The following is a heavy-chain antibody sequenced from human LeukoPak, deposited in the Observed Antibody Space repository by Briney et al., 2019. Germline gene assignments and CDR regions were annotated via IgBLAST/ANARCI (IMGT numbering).Heavy chain of an antibody. CDR2: IYHGGST. D-gene: IGHD2-21*02. CDR3: ARHLKGVMTCFDY. CDR1: GGSISRSNW. V-gene: IGHV4-4*02. Sequence: PSETLSLTCAVSGGSISRSNWWSWVRQPPGKGLEWIGEIYHGGSTNYNPSLKSRVTISVDKSRNQFSLKPSSVTAADTAVYYCARHLKGVMTCFDYWGQGALVTVSS. J-gene: IGHJ4*02.